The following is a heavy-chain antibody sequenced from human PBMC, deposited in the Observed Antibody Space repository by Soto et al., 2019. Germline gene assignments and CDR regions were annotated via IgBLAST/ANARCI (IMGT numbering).Heavy chain of an antibody. CDR2: TYHRGST. CDR1: GVSISSYF. J-gene: IGHJ4*02. CDR3: ARIGGYHGPLDY. Sequence: GTLSLTCSVSGVSISSYFWSWIRQPPGRGLEWIGYTYHRGSTNYSPSLKSRVAISLDTSENQFSLKVSSVTAADTAVYYCARIGGYHGPLDYWGQGTPVTVSS. V-gene: IGHV4-59*01. D-gene: IGHD5-18*01.